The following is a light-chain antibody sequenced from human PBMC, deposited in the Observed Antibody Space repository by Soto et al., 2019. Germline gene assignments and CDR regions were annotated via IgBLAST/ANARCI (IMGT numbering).Light chain of an antibody. Sequence: DIELTQSPCTLSLSPGDRATLSCRASQSVSSSYLAWYQQKPGQAPILLIYGASTRASGIPDRFSGSGSGTEFTLTISSLEPEDFAAYYCQQYSSSPRVTFGRGTKVEIK. CDR1: QSVSSSY. CDR2: GAS. CDR3: QQYSSSPRVT. J-gene: IGKJ4*01. V-gene: IGKV3-20*01.